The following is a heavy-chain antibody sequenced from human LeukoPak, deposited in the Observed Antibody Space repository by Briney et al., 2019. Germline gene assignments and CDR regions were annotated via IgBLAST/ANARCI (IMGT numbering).Heavy chain of an antibody. V-gene: IGHV3-30*18. CDR1: GFTFSSYG. Sequence: GGSLRLSCAASGFTFSSYGMHWVRQAPGKGLEWVAAISYDGSNKYHADSVKGRFTISRDNSKNTLYLQMNSLRAEDTAVYYCAKRGDYYSTWRGDCFDSWGQGTLVTVSS. D-gene: IGHD6-13*01. CDR2: ISYDGSNK. J-gene: IGHJ4*02. CDR3: AKRGDYYSTWRGDCFDS.